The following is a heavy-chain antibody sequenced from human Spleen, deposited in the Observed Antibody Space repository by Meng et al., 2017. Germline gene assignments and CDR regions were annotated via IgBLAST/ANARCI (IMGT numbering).Heavy chain of an antibody. V-gene: IGHV3-48*03. CDR2: ISSSGSNI. D-gene: IGHD6-19*01. Sequence: GESLKISCAASGFTFSSSEFNWVRQAPGKGLEWVSYISSSGSNIHYSDSVKGRFTISRDNAKKSVSLQMNSLRAEDTAVYYCARFHSSGFDYWGQGTLVTVSS. CDR1: GFTFSSSE. J-gene: IGHJ4*02. CDR3: ARFHSSGFDY.